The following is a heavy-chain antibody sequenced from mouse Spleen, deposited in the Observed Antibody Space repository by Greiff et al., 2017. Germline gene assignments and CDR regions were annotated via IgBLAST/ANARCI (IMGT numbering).Heavy chain of an antibody. V-gene: IGHV1-15*01. CDR2: IDPETGGT. J-gene: IGHJ4*01. Sequence: VQLVESGAELVRPGASVTLSCKASGYTFTDYEMHWVKQTPVHGLEWIGAIDPETGGTAYNQKFKGKAILTADKSSSTAYMELRSLTSEDSAVYYCTRNVDYWGQGTSVTVSS. CDR3: TRNVDY. CDR1: GYTFTDYE.